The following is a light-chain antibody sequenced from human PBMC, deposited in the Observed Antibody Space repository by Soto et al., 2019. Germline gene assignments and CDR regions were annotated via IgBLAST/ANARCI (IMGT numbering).Light chain of an antibody. CDR3: EAWDTSLGAVL. CDR1: SSNIGNNF. Sequence: QSVLTQPPSVSVAPGQKVTISCSGNSSNIGNNFVSWYLQPPGAAPKLLIYDNYKRPSGIPDRFSGFKSGTSASLDITGLQTGDEADYYCEAWDTSLGAVLFGGGTKVTVL. V-gene: IGLV1-51*01. CDR2: DNY. J-gene: IGLJ2*01.